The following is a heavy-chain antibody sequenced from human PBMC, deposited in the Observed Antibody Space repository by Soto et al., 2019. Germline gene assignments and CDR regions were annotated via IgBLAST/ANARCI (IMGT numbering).Heavy chain of an antibody. D-gene: IGHD1-26*01. J-gene: IGHJ4*02. Sequence: HPGGSLRLSCAASGFTFSGYVMHWVRQAPGKGLEWVAVITYDGNTKKYANSVKGRFTIARDNSWNTLYLQMNSLSPEDVGVYYCARDPVTGSPDYFDFWGQGTLVTVSS. V-gene: IGHV3-30-3*01. CDR1: GFTFSGYV. CDR2: ITYDGNTK. CDR3: ARDPVTGSPDYFDF.